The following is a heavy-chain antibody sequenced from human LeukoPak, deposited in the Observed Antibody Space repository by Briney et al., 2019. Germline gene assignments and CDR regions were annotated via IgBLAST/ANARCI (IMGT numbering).Heavy chain of an antibody. CDR1: GYTFTSYY. D-gene: IGHD1-26*01. V-gene: IGHV1-46*01. CDR2: INPSSGRT. Sequence: ASVKVSCKASGYTFTSYYMHWVRQSPGQRLEWMEIINPSSGRTTYAQKFQGRVTMTRDTTTNTVYVKLNSVRSEDTSVYYCASGETSGTFYFFDYWGQGTLVTVSS. J-gene: IGHJ4*02. CDR3: ASGETSGTFYFFDY.